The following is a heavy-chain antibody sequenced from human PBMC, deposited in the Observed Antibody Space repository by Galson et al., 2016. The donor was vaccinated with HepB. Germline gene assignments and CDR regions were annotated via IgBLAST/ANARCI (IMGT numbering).Heavy chain of an antibody. J-gene: IGHJ4*02. V-gene: IGHV4-34*01. Sequence: SETLSLTCAVSGGSFSGNYWGWIRQPPGKGLEWIGEINHSGRTNYNPSLKSRVTILVDTSKNQFSLKLTSVTAADTAVYYCSSMVIPAGPDYWGQGTLVTVSS. D-gene: IGHD2-2*01. CDR2: INHSGRT. CDR3: SSMVIPAGPDY. CDR1: GGSFSGNY.